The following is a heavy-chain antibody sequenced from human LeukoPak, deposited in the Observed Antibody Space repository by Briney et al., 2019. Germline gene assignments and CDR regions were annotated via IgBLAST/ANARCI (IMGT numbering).Heavy chain of an antibody. V-gene: IGHV4-30-2*01. D-gene: IGHD3-3*01. Sequence: SETLSLTCAVSGGSISSGGYYWSWIRQPPGKGLEWIGYIYHSGSTYYNPSLKSRVTISVDRSRNQFSLKLSSVTAADTAVYYCARDLGITIRGRGDYWGRGTLVTVSS. CDR2: IYHSGST. J-gene: IGHJ4*02. CDR1: GGSISSGGYY. CDR3: ARDLGITIRGRGDY.